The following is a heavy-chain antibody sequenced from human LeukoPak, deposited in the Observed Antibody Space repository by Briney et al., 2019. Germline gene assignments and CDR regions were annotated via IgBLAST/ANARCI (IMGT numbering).Heavy chain of an antibody. CDR3: ARVSLDVLLWFGERDNWFDP. CDR1: GFTFYDYG. J-gene: IGHJ5*02. V-gene: IGHV3-11*01. Sequence: GGSLRLSCTASGFTFYDYGMSWVRQGPGKGLEWVSYISSSGSTIYYADSVKGRFTISRDNAKNSRYLQMNSLRAEDTAVYYCARVSLDVLLWFGERDNWFDPWGQGTLVTVSS. D-gene: IGHD3-10*01. CDR2: ISSSGSTI.